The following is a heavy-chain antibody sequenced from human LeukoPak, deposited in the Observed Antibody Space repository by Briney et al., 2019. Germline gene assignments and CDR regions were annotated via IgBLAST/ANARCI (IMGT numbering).Heavy chain of an antibody. Sequence: PGGSLRLSCAASGFTVSNNYMSWVRQAPGKGVECGSVIYSGGSTDYADSVKGRFTSSRDNSKNTLYLEMSSLRAEDTAVYYCAREGYCGGDCVLYWGEGGLVTVS. J-gene: IGHJ4*02. CDR1: GFTVSNNY. V-gene: IGHV3-66*01. CDR3: AREGYCGGDCVLY. CDR2: IYSGGST. D-gene: IGHD2-21*02.